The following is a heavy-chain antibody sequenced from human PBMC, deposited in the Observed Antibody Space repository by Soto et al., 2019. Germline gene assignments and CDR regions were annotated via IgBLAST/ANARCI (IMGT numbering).Heavy chain of an antibody. CDR1: GGSISDGYY. CDR3: ARDWGNTGVG. D-gene: IGHD3-16*01. J-gene: IGHJ4*02. CDR2: ISYSGST. Sequence: SETLSLTCTVSGGSISDGYYWSWIRQHPGKGLEWIGSISYSGSTSYNPSLKSRLTISVDRSKSQFSLNLSSVTAADTAVYYCARDWGNTGVGWGQGTLVTVSS. V-gene: IGHV4-31*03.